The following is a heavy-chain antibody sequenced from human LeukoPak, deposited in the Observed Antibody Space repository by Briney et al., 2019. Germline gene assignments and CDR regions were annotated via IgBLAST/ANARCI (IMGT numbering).Heavy chain of an antibody. Sequence: PGGSLRLSCAASGFTFSSYWMTWVRQAPGKGLEWVANIKQDGIEKYYVDSVKGRFTISRDNAENSMYLQMNSLRAEGTAVYFCARAVGVTPPYYFSYGMDVWGKGATVTVCS. CDR2: IKQDGIEK. D-gene: IGHD2-15*01. CDR3: ARAVGVTPPYYFSYGMDV. J-gene: IGHJ6*04. CDR1: GFTFSSYW. V-gene: IGHV3-7*03.